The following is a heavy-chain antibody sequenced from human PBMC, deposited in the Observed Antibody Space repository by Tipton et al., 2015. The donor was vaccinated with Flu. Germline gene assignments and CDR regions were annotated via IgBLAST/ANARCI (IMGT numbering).Heavy chain of an antibody. CDR2: IYTNTNT. CDR1: GDSISRGSYY. V-gene: IGHV4-61*02. Sequence: TLSLTCTVSGDSISRGSYYYNWIRQPAGEGLEWIGRIYTNTNTNYKASLKSRATLSVDTSKNQFSLRLSSVTAADTAVYYCARDPSLGMPDYFDYWGQGILVTASS. D-gene: IGHD2-2*01. CDR3: ARDPSLGMPDYFDY. J-gene: IGHJ4*02.